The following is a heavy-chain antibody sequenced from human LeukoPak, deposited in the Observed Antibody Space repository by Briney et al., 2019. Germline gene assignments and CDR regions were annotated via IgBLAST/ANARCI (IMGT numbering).Heavy chain of an antibody. CDR1: GYTFTGYY. V-gene: IGHV1-2*02. CDR2: INPNSGGT. Sequence: ASVRVSCKASGYTFTGYYMHWVRQAPGQGLEWMGWINPNSGGTNYAQKFQGRVTMTRDTSISTAYMELSRLRSDDTAVYYCARADCGGDCYQFDYWGQGTLVTASS. D-gene: IGHD2-21*02. J-gene: IGHJ4*02. CDR3: ARADCGGDCYQFDY.